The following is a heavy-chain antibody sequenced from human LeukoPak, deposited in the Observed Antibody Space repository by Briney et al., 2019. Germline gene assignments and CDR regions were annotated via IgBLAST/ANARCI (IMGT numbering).Heavy chain of an antibody. Sequence: PGGSLRLSCAASGFTFSDYYMSWIRQAPGKGLEWVSYISSSSSYTNYADSVKGRFTISRDNAKNSLYLQVNSLRAEDTAVYYCARDHVVVPAATPESNYYGMDVWGQGTTVTVSS. D-gene: IGHD2-2*01. V-gene: IGHV3-11*05. CDR2: ISSSSSYT. J-gene: IGHJ6*02. CDR1: GFTFSDYY. CDR3: ARDHVVVPAATPESNYYGMDV.